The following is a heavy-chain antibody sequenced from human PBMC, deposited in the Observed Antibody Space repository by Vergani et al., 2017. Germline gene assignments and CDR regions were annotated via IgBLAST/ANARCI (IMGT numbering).Heavy chain of an antibody. J-gene: IGHJ6*02. D-gene: IGHD5-24*01. CDR2: ITSSSSYI. Sequence: EVQLVESGGGLVKPGGSLRPSCAASGFTFSSYSMHWVRQAPGKGLEWVSSITSSSSYIYYADSMKGRFTISRDSAKNSLYLQMNSLRAEDTAVYYCARGTPGAQNFNYYGMGVWGQGTTVTVSS. CDR3: ARGTPGAQNFNYYGMGV. CDR1: GFTFSSYS. V-gene: IGHV3-21*01.